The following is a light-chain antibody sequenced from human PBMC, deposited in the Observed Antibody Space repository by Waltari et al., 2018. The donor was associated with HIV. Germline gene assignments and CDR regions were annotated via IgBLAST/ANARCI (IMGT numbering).Light chain of an antibody. CDR2: LGS. V-gene: IGKV2-28*01. Sequence: DIVMTQSPLSLSVTPGEPASISCRSSQSRLHSNGKNYFDWYLQKPGQSPQLLIYLGSNRASGVPDRFSGSGSGTDFTLKISRVEAEDVGVYYCMQVLESPATFGPGTKVDVK. CDR3: MQVLESPAT. CDR1: QSRLHSNGKNY. J-gene: IGKJ3*01.